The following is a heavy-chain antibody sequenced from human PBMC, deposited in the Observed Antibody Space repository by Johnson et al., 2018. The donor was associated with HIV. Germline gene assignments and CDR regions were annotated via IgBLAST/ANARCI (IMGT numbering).Heavy chain of an antibody. V-gene: IGHV3-73*01. J-gene: IGHJ3*02. CDR1: GFTFSGSA. Sequence: VQLVESGGGLVQPGGSLKVACAASGFTFSGSALHWVRQASGKGLEWVGLIRTKGNTYATAYSASLKGRFTISRDNSKNTLYLQMNSLRAEDTAVYYCASYSSSDAFDIWGQGTMVTVSS. D-gene: IGHD6-6*01. CDR3: ASYSSSDAFDI. CDR2: IRTKGNTYAT.